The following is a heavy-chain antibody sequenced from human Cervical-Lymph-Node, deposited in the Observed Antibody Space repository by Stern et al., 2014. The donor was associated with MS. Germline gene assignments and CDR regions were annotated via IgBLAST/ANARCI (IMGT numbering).Heavy chain of an antibody. V-gene: IGHV3-11*01. J-gene: IGHJ3*02. Sequence: VPLVESGGGLVKPGGSLRLSCAASGFTFSDYYMSWIRQAPGKGLEWVSSISSSGVSIYYADSVKGRFTITRENAKNSLYLQMNSLRAEDTAVYYCARSHSKWLVHDAFDIWGQGTMVSVSS. CDR1: GFTFSDYY. CDR2: ISSSGVSI. CDR3: ARSHSKWLVHDAFDI. D-gene: IGHD6-19*01.